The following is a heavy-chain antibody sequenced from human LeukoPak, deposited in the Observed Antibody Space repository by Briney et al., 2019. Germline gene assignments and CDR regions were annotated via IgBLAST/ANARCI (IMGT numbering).Heavy chain of an antibody. CDR3: ARGGSSGYYYIPFDY. CDR2: IYYSGST. CDR1: GGSTSSGDYY. V-gene: IGHV4-30-4*01. J-gene: IGHJ4*02. Sequence: SQTLSLTCTVSGGSTSSGDYYWSWIRQPPGKGLEWIGYIYYSGSTYYNPSLKSRVTISVDTSKNQFSLKLSSVTAADTAVYYCARGGSSGYYYIPFDYWGQGTLVTVSS. D-gene: IGHD3-22*01.